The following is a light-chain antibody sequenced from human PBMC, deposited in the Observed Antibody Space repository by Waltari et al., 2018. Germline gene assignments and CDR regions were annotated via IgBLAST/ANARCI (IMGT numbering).Light chain of an antibody. J-gene: IGKJ1*01. CDR2: WAS. CDR3: QQYFRTPPT. V-gene: IGKV4-1*01. Sequence: DIVMTQSPDPLAVSLGERTTINCKSSQSVLYSSNNKNYLAWYQQKPGQPPKLLIYWASTRQSGVPDRFIGSGSATDFTLTITRLQAEDVAVYYCQQYFRTPPTFGQGTKVVIK. CDR1: QSVLYSSNNKNY.